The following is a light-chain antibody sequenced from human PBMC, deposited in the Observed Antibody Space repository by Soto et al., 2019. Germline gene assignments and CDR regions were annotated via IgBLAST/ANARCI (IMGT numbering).Light chain of an antibody. CDR2: AAS. CDR1: QSISNY. CDR3: QQSYSTPVT. J-gene: IGKJ2*01. Sequence: DIQMTQSPSSLSASVGDRVTITCRASQSISNYLNWYQQKPGKAPKLLIYAASSLQSGVPSRFSGSGSGRDFTLTISSLQPEDFATYYCQQSYSTPVTFGQGTKLEIK. V-gene: IGKV1-39*01.